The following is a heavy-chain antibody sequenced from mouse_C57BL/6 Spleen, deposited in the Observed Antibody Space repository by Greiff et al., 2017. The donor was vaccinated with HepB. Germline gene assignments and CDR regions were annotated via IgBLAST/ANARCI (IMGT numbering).Heavy chain of an antibody. D-gene: IGHD1-1*01. CDR3: ARGSSYVSWFAY. Sequence: EVQLVESGGGLVKPGGSLKLSCAASGFTFSSYTMSWVRQTPEKRLEWVATISGGGGNTYYPDSVKGRFTISRDNAKNTLYLQMSSLRSEDTALYYCARGSSYVSWFAYWGQGTLVTVSA. V-gene: IGHV5-9*01. CDR2: ISGGGGNT. CDR1: GFTFSSYT. J-gene: IGHJ3*01.